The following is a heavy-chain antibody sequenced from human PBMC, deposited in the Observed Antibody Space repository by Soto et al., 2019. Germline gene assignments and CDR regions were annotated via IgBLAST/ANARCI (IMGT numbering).Heavy chain of an antibody. V-gene: IGHV5-10-1*01. CDR1: GYSFTIYW. CDR3: ARHKVVAAPGFDY. CDR2: IDPSDSYT. J-gene: IGHJ4*02. Sequence: GESLKISCKGSGYSFTIYWISWVRQMPGKGLEWMGRIDPSDSYTNYSPSFQGHVTISADKSISTAYLQWSSLEASDTAMYYCARHKVVAAPGFDYWGQGTLVTVSS. D-gene: IGHD2-15*01.